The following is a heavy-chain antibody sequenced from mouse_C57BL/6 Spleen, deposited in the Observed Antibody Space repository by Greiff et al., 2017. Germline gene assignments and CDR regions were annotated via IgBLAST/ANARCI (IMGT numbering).Heavy chain of an antibody. D-gene: IGHD2-3*01. V-gene: IGHV1-76*01. CDR3: ARDDGYYDWYFDV. CDR2: IYPGSGNT. Sequence: QVHVKQSGAELVRPGASVKLSCKASGYTFTDYYINWVKQRPGQGLEWIARIYPGSGNTYYNEKFKGKATLTAEKSSSTAYMQLSSLTSEDSAVYFCARDDGYYDWYFDVWGTGTTVTVSS. CDR1: GYTFTDYY. J-gene: IGHJ1*03.